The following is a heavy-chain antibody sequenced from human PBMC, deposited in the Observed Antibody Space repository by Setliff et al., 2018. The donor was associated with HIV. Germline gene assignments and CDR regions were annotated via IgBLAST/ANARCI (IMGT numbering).Heavy chain of an antibody. D-gene: IGHD3-10*01. CDR1: GGTFSSYT. CDR3: ARTREMVRGVITPAFDY. Sequence: GASVKVSCKASGGTFSSYTINWVRQAPGQGLEWMGGIIPIFGTANYAQKFQGRVTITTDESTSTAYMELSSLRSEDTALYYCARTREMVRGVITPAFDYWGLGTLVT. V-gene: IGHV1-69*05. J-gene: IGHJ4*02. CDR2: IIPIFGTA.